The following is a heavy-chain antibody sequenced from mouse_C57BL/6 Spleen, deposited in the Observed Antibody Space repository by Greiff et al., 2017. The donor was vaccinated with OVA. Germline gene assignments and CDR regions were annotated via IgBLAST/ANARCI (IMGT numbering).Heavy chain of an antibody. J-gene: IGHJ4*01. CDR1: GYSITSGYY. Sequence: DVQLQESGPGLVKPSQSLSLTCSVTGYSITSGYYWNWIRQFPGNKLEWMGYISYDGSNNYNPSLKNRISITRDTSKNQFFLKLNSVTTEDTATYYCAREGNYDGDAMDYWGQGTSVTVSS. CDR2: ISYDGSN. D-gene: IGHD2-4*01. CDR3: AREGNYDGDAMDY. V-gene: IGHV3-6*01.